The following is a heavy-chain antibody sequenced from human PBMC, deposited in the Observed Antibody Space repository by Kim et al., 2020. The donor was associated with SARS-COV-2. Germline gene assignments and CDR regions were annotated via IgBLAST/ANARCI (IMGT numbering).Heavy chain of an antibody. D-gene: IGHD2-2*01. CDR2: ISAYNGNT. V-gene: IGHV1-18*04. Sequence: ASVKVSCKASGYTFTSYGISWVRQAPGQGLEWMGWISAYNGNTNYAQKLQGRVTMTTDTSTSTAYMELRSLRSDDTAVYYCARSRLPSGYCSSTSCYLDYWGQGTLVTVSS. CDR1: GYTFTSYG. J-gene: IGHJ4*02. CDR3: ARSRLPSGYCSSTSCYLDY.